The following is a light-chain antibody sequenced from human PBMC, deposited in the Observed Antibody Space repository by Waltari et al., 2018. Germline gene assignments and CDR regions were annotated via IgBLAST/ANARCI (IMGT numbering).Light chain of an antibody. CDR2: DAS. CDR3: QQRSTWYT. V-gene: IGKV3-11*01. J-gene: IGKJ2*01. Sequence: EIVLTTSPATLSLSPGARATLSCRASQSVNNYLAWYQQKPGQAPRLLMYDASNRATGIPARFSGSGSGTDFTLTITSLEPEDFAVYYCQQRSTWYTFGQGTKLEIK. CDR1: QSVNNY.